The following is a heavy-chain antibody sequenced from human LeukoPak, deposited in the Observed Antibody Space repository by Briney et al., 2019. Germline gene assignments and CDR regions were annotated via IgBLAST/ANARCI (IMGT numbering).Heavy chain of an antibody. D-gene: IGHD1-26*01. CDR2: INHSGST. J-gene: IGHJ3*02. V-gene: IGHV4-34*01. Sequence: SETLSLTCAVYGGSFSGYYWSWIRQPPGKGLEWIGEINHSGSTNYNPSLKSRVTISVDTSKNQFSLRLSSVTSADTAVYYCARTEEWELHDAFDIWGQGTMVTVSS. CDR1: GGSFSGYY. CDR3: ARTEEWELHDAFDI.